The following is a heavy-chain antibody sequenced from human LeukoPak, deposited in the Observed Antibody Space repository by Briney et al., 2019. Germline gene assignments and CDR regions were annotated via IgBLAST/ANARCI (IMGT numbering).Heavy chain of an antibody. Sequence: PGGSLRLSCAASGFTFSSYAMHWVRQAPGKGLEWVAVISYDGSNKYYADSVKGRFTISRDNSKNTLYLQMNSLRAEDTAVYYCARDPIRIVGALGTYYYYGMDVWGQGTTVTVSS. D-gene: IGHD1-26*01. V-gene: IGHV3-30-3*01. J-gene: IGHJ6*02. CDR1: GFTFSSYA. CDR3: ARDPIRIVGALGTYYYYGMDV. CDR2: ISYDGSNK.